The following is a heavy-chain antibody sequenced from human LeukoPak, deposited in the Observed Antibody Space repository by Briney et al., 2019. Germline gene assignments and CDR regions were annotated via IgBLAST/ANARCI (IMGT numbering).Heavy chain of an antibody. Sequence: GGSLRLSCEASGFTFSSYSMNWVRQAPGKGLEWISYISTSTTTIYYADSVKGRFTISRDNAKNSLYLQMNSLRAEDTAVYYCARTSYSGGWYFFDYWGQGTLVTVSS. D-gene: IGHD6-19*01. V-gene: IGHV3-48*04. CDR1: GFTFSSYS. CDR2: ISTSTTTI. J-gene: IGHJ4*02. CDR3: ARTSYSGGWYFFDY.